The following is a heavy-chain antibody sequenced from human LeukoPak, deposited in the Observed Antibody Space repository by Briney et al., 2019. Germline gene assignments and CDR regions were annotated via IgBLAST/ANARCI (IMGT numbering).Heavy chain of an antibody. Sequence: SETLSLTCTVSGGSISSSSYYWGWIRQPPGKGLEWFGSIYYSGSTYYNPSLKSRVTMSVATSKTQSSLKVSSVTAADTAVYYCARNRVDFSSDTPHWFDPWGQGTLVTVSS. CDR3: ARNRVDFSSDTPHWFDP. CDR2: IYYSGST. J-gene: IGHJ5*02. CDR1: GGSISSSSYY. V-gene: IGHV4-39*07. D-gene: IGHD3-3*01.